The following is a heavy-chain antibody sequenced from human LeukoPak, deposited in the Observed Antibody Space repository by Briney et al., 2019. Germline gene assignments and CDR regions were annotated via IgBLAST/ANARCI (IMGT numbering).Heavy chain of an antibody. Sequence: SETLSLTCAVSGDSISSNNWCIWVRRPPGKGLEWIGEIYHSGSTNYNPSLKSRVTISVDKSKNHFSLRLSSVTAADTAVYYCARGRPDGSGSYYKFDPWGQGTLVTVSS. CDR2: IYHSGST. CDR3: ARGRPDGSGSYYKFDP. CDR1: GDSISSNNW. D-gene: IGHD3-10*01. J-gene: IGHJ5*02. V-gene: IGHV4-4*02.